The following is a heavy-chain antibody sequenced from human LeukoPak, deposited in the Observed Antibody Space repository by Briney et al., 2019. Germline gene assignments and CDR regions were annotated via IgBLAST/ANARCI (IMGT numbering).Heavy chain of an antibody. J-gene: IGHJ4*02. V-gene: IGHV3-48*01. CDR3: GGVKGTYFHF. CDR2: ISASGSNI. CDR1: GFPFTSYI. Sequence: GGSLRLSCAVSGFPFTSYIMNRVRQAPGKGLEWVSYISASGSNIYYLDAVKGRFTVSRDNAMSSLFLQMDRPRAEDTAIYYCGGVKGTYFHFWGQGTLVTVSS. D-gene: IGHD1-1*01.